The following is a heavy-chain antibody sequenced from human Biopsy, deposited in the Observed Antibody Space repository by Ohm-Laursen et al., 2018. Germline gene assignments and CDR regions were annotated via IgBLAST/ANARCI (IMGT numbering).Heavy chain of an antibody. Sequence: RSLRLSCAASGFTFGHYAMHWVRQAPGKGLEWISLIWYDGTNEDYADSVKGRFTISRDNSKNTLYLQINTLTLKDTAFYYCARGLSSGWYGYFDVWGRGTLVTVSS. D-gene: IGHD6-19*01. J-gene: IGHJ2*01. CDR3: ARGLSSGWYGYFDV. CDR2: IWYDGTNE. V-gene: IGHV3-33*04. CDR1: GFTFGHYA.